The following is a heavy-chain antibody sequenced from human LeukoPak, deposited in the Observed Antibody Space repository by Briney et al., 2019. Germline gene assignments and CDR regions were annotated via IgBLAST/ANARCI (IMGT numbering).Heavy chain of an antibody. Sequence: GASVNVSCKASGYTFTSYYMHWVRQAPGQGLEWMGTINPSGGSTSYAQKFRGRVTMTRDMSTSTVYMELSSLRSEDTAVYYCAGAAIRGSSWYYFDYWGQGTLVTVSS. CDR2: INPSGGST. V-gene: IGHV1-46*01. D-gene: IGHD6-13*01. CDR3: AGAAIRGSSWYYFDY. CDR1: GYTFTSYY. J-gene: IGHJ4*02.